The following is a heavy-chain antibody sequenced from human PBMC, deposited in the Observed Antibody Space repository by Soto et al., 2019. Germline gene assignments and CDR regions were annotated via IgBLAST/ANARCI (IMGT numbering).Heavy chain of an antibody. D-gene: IGHD1-26*01. Sequence: SETLSLTCSVSGGSVSSSSYCWFCVRQPPGKGLEWIGTIYYTGSTSYSPSLKSRVTVSVDTSKTQFSLNLNSVTAADTAVYYCAGRRAGDYYFDYWGQGTLVTVSS. CDR1: GGSVSSSSYC. CDR2: IYYTGST. CDR3: AGRRAGDYYFDY. J-gene: IGHJ4*02. V-gene: IGHV4-39*01.